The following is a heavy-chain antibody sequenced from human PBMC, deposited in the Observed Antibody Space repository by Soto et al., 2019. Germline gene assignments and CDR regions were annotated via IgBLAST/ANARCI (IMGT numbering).Heavy chain of an antibody. J-gene: IGHJ4*02. V-gene: IGHV4-61*01. D-gene: IGHD3-9*01. CDR1: VGSVISGSYY. CDR3: ARRRTYYDILTGYQGYYFDY. Sequence: SETLSLTCTFSVGSVISGSYYWSWIRQPPGKGLEWIGYIYYSGSTNYNPSLKSRVTISVDTSKNQFSLKLSSVTAADTAVYYCARRRTYYDILTGYQGYYFDYWGQGTLVTVSS. CDR2: IYYSGST.